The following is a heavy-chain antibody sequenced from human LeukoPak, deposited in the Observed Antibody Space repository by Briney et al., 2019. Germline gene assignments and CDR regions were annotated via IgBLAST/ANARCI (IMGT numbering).Heavy chain of an antibody. D-gene: IGHD3-16*01. CDR2: IWYDGRNK. CDR1: GFTFSNYG. CDR3: GRGGGGGDY. Sequence: PGGSLRLSCAASGFTFSNYGMHWVRQAPGKGLEWVAIIWYDGRNKYYADSVKGRFTISRDNSKNTLYLQMNSLRAEDTAVYYCGRGGGGGDYWGRGTLVTVSS. J-gene: IGHJ4*02. V-gene: IGHV3-33*01.